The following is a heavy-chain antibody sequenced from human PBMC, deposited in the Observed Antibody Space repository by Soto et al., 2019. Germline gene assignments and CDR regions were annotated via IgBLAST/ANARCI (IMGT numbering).Heavy chain of an antibody. V-gene: IGHV3-23*01. Sequence: EVQLLESGGGLVQPGGSLRLSCAASGFTFSSYAMSWVRQAPGKGLEWVSAISGSGGSTYYADSVQGRFTISRDNSKSTLYLQMNSLRAEDTAVYYCAKDGPRTYYDFWSGSPFFDYWGQGTLVTVSS. J-gene: IGHJ4*02. D-gene: IGHD3-3*01. CDR1: GFTFSSYA. CDR3: AKDGPRTYYDFWSGSPFFDY. CDR2: ISGSGGST.